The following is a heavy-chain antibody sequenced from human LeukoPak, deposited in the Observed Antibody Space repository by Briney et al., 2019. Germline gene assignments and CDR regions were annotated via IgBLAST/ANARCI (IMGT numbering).Heavy chain of an antibody. CDR1: GGSFSSYY. J-gene: IGHJ4*02. V-gene: IGHV4-59*08. Sequence: SETLSLTCAVSGGSFSSYYWSWIRQPPGKGLEWIGYIYYSGSTNYNPSLKSRVTISVDTSKNQFSLKLSSVTAADTAVYYCARGTEAYDYVWGSTPFGYWGQGTLVTVSS. CDR2: IYYSGST. D-gene: IGHD3-16*01. CDR3: ARGTEAYDYVWGSTPFGY.